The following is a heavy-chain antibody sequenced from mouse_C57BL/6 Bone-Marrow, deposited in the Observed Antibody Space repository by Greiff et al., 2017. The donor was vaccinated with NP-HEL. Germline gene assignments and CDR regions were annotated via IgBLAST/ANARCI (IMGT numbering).Heavy chain of an antibody. Sequence: QVQLQESGPGLVAPSQSLSITCTVSGFSLTSYGVSWVRQPPGKGLEWLGVIWGDGSTNYHSALISRLSISKDNSKSQVFLKLNSLQTDDTATYYCAKPGYDYDEKALTVPWCAYWGQGTLVTVSA. D-gene: IGHD2-4*01. CDR2: IWGDGST. CDR3: AKPGYDYDEKALTVPWCAY. V-gene: IGHV2-3*01. J-gene: IGHJ3*01. CDR1: GFSLTSYG.